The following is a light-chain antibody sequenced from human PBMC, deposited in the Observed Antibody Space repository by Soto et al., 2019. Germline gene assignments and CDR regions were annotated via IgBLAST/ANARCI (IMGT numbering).Light chain of an antibody. J-gene: IGKJ1*01. Sequence: DLQMTQSPSSLSASVGDRVTIACQASQGISTYLNWYQQKPGKAPKLLIYATSTLQSGVPSRFSGSGSGTEFTLTISSLQPDDFATYYCQHYSTVWAFGQGTKVDIK. CDR1: QGISTY. CDR3: QHYSTVWA. CDR2: ATS. V-gene: IGKV1-39*01.